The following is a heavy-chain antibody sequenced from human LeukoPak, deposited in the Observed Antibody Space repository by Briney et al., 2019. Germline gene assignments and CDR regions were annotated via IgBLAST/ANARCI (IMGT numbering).Heavy chain of an antibody. CDR2: IDPSDSYT. V-gene: IGHV5-10-1*01. Sequence: PGESLKISCKGSGYSFTSYWISWVRQMPGKGLEWTGRIDPSDSYTNYSPSFQGHVTISADKSISTAYLQWSSLKASDTAMYYCARLDTMILRAFDIWGQGTMVTVSS. D-gene: IGHD3-22*01. CDR1: GYSFTSYW. CDR3: ARLDTMILRAFDI. J-gene: IGHJ3*02.